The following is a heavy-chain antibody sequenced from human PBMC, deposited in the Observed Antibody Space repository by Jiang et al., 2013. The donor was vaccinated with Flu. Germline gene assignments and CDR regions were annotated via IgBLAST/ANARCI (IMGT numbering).Heavy chain of an antibody. Sequence: VQLVESGGGLVQPGGSLRLSCAASGFTFSIYWMHWVRQAPGKGLVWVSRINSDGSTTNYADSVKGRFTISRDNAKNTLYLQMNSLRAEDTAVYFCARGIRNYYGLDVWGQGTTVTVSS. CDR3: ARGIRNYYGLDV. CDR1: GFTFSIYW. CDR2: INSDGSTT. D-gene: IGHD5-18*01. J-gene: IGHJ6*02. V-gene: IGHV3-74*01.